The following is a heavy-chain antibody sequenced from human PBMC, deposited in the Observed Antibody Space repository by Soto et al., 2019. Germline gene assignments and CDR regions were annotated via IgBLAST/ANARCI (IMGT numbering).Heavy chain of an antibody. D-gene: IGHD3-10*01. CDR1: GGTFSSYS. CDR2: IIPIFGTA. J-gene: IGHJ6*02. Sequence: ASVKVSCKASGGTFSSYSMSWGRQAPGQGLECMGGIIPIFGTANYAQKFQGRVTITADESTSTAYMELSSLRSEDTAVYYCARKRITMVRGVIMGGMDVWGQGTTVTVSS. CDR3: ARKRITMVRGVIMGGMDV. V-gene: IGHV1-69*13.